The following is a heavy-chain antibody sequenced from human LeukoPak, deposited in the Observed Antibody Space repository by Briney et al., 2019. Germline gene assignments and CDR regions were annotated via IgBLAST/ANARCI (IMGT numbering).Heavy chain of an antibody. Sequence: PSETLSLTCAVYGGSFSGYYWSWIRQPPGKGLEWIGEINHSGSTNYNPSLKSRVTISVDTSKNQFSLKLSSVTAADTAVYYCARESMVRGIRYFDYWGQGTLVTVSS. V-gene: IGHV4-34*01. J-gene: IGHJ4*02. D-gene: IGHD3-10*01. CDR1: GGSFSGYY. CDR2: INHSGST. CDR3: ARESMVRGIRYFDY.